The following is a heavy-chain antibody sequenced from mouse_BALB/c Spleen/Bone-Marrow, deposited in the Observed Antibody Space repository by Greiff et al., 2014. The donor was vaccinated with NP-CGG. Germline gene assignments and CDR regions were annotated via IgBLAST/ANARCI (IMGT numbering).Heavy chain of an antibody. Sequence: EVQVVESGGGLVQPGGSLKLSCAASGFTFSSYGMSWVRQTPDKRLELVATINSNGGSTYYPDSVKGRFTASRDNAKNTLYLQMSSLKSEDTAMYYCARDPLYYYTWGQGTLVTVSA. D-gene: IGHD1-1*01. CDR3: ARDPLYYYT. J-gene: IGHJ3*01. V-gene: IGHV5-6-3*01. CDR2: INSNGGST. CDR1: GFTFSSYG.